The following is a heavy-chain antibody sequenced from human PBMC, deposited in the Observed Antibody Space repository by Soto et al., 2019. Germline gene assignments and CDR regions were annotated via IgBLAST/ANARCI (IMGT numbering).Heavy chain of an antibody. CDR2: ISYDGSNK. CDR1: GFTFSSYA. Sequence: QVQLVGSGGGVVQPGRSLRLSCAASGFTFSSYAMHWVRQAPGKGLEWVAVISYDGSNKYYADSVKGRFTISRDNSKNTLYLQMNSLRAEDTAVYYCARDGLEWLVQHWFDPWGQGTLVTVSS. V-gene: IGHV3-30-3*01. J-gene: IGHJ5*02. D-gene: IGHD6-19*01. CDR3: ARDGLEWLVQHWFDP.